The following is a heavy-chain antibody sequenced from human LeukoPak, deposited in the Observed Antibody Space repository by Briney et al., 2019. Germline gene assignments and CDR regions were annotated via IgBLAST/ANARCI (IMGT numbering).Heavy chain of an antibody. V-gene: IGHV1-18*01. D-gene: IGHD5-12*01. CDR3: AGEVIPGYSGYELYYYYYMDV. Sequence: GASVKVSCKASGYTFTSYGISWVRQAPGQGLEWMGWISAYNGNTNYAQKLQGRVTMTTDTSTSTAYMELRSLRSDDTAVYYCAGEVIPGYSGYELYYYYYMDVWGKGTTVTVSS. CDR1: GYTFTSYG. CDR2: ISAYNGNT. J-gene: IGHJ6*03.